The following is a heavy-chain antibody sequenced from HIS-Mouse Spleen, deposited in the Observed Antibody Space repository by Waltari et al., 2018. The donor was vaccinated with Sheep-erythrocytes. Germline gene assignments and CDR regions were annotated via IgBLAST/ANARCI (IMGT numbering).Heavy chain of an antibody. V-gene: IGHV3-21*01. Sequence: EVQLVESGGGLVKPGGSLRLYCAASGFTFSSYSMNWVRQAPGKGLEWVSSISSISSYIYYADSVKGRFTISRDNAKNPLYLQMNSLRAEDTAVYYCARVASGATFDYWGQGTLVTVSS. J-gene: IGHJ4*02. CDR3: ARVASGATFDY. CDR1: GFTFSSYS. CDR2: ISSISSYI. D-gene: IGHD1-26*01.